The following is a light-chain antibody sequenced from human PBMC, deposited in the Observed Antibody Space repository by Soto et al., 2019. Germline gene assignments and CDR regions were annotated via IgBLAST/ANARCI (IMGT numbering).Light chain of an antibody. CDR1: QSFSGNY. J-gene: IGKJ2*01. V-gene: IGKV3-20*01. Sequence: EIVLTQSPGTLSLSPGERATLSCRASQSFSGNYLAWYQQKPGQAPRLLIYGVSSRATGIPDRFSGSGSGTAFPLSISRLEPEDFAVYYCQQYGTSPPMYTFGQGTKLEIK. CDR3: QQYGTSPPMYT. CDR2: GVS.